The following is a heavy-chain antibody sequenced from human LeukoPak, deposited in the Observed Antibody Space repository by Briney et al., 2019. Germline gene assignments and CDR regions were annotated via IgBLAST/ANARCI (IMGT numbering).Heavy chain of an antibody. Sequence: ASVKVSCKASGYTFTSYGFSWVRQAPGQGLEWMGWSSAYNGNTNYAQKLQGRVTMTTDTSTSTAYMELRSLRSDDTAVYYCARDPRYCNGGSCYSHPDYWGQGTLVTVSS. J-gene: IGHJ4*02. CDR2: SSAYNGNT. V-gene: IGHV1-18*04. CDR3: ARDPRYCNGGSCYSHPDY. D-gene: IGHD2-15*01. CDR1: GYTFTSYG.